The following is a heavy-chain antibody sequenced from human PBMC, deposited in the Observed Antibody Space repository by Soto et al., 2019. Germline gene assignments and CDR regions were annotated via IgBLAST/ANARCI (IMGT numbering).Heavy chain of an antibody. J-gene: IGHJ5*02. CDR1: GGTFSSYA. CDR3: AGDLYDYGSSGYYPPHWFDP. D-gene: IGHD3-22*01. V-gene: IGHV1-69*01. CDR2: IIPILGTA. Sequence: QVQLVQSGAEVKKPGSSVKVSCKASGGTFSSYAISWVRQAPGQGLEWMGGIIPILGTANYAQKFQGRVKITADESTSTAYMELSSLRSEDTAVYYCAGDLYDYGSSGYYPPHWFDPWGEGTLVTVSS.